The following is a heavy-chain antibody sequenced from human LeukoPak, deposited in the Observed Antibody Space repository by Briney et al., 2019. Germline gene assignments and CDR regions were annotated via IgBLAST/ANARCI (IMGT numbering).Heavy chain of an antibody. J-gene: IGHJ3*02. Sequence: SVKVSCKTSGYTFTTSGISWVRQAPGQGLGWMGWISAYNGNTNYAQKLQGRVTMTTDTSTSTASMELRSLRSDDTAVYYSGLGELPDAFDIWGQGTMLTVSS. V-gene: IGHV1-18*01. CDR2: ISAYNGNT. CDR1: GYTFTTSG. CDR3: GLGELPDAFDI. D-gene: IGHD3-10*01.